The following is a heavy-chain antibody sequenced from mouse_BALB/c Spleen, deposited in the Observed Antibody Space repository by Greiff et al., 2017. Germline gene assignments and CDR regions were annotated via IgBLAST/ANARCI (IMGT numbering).Heavy chain of an antibody. J-gene: IGHJ4*01. D-gene: IGHD2-2*01. Sequence: EVKLVESGGGLVQPGGSLKLSCAASGFTFSSYTMSWVRQTPEKRLEWVAYISNGGGSTYYPDTVKGRFTISRDNAKNTLYLQMSSLKSEDTAMYYCARHEWFYAMDYWGQGTSVTVSS. V-gene: IGHV5-12-2*01. CDR3: ARHEWFYAMDY. CDR2: ISNGGGST. CDR1: GFTFSSYT.